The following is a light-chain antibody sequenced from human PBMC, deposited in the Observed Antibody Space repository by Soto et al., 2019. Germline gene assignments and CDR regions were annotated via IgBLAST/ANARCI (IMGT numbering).Light chain of an antibody. J-gene: IGKJ4*01. Sequence: EIELTQSPGTLSLSPGERATLSCRASQSVSSSYLAWYQQKPGQAPRLLIYGASSRATGIPDRFSGSGSGTDFTLTISSLEPEDFAVYYCQQYGSSPPLTFGGGTKVEIK. CDR1: QSVSSSY. V-gene: IGKV3-20*01. CDR2: GAS. CDR3: QQYGSSPPLT.